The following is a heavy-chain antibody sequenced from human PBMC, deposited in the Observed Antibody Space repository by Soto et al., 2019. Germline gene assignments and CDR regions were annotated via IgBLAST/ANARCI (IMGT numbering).Heavy chain of an antibody. D-gene: IGHD6-13*01. CDR1: GGSISSGGYY. CDR2: IYYSGST. J-gene: IGHJ6*02. CDR3: ARDAAPGIAAAGTGIYYGMDV. V-gene: IGHV4-31*03. Sequence: SESLSLTCTGSGGSISSGGYYWSWIRQHPGKGLEWIGYIYYSGSTYYNPSLKSRVTISVDASKNQFSLKLSSVTAADTAVYYCARDAAPGIAAAGTGIYYGMDVWGQGTTVTAP.